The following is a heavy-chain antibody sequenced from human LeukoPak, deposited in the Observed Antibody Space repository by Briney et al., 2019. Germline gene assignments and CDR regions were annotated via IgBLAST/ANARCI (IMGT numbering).Heavy chain of an antibody. Sequence: TGRSLRLSCAASGFTFSSYWMSWVRQAPGKGLEWVANIKQDGSEKYYVDSVKGRFTISRDNAKNSLYLQMNSLRAEDTAVYYCARAVLLWFGELNPWGQGTLVTVSS. J-gene: IGHJ5*02. CDR3: ARAVLLWFGELNP. V-gene: IGHV3-7*01. CDR1: GFTFSSYW. CDR2: IKQDGSEK. D-gene: IGHD3-10*01.